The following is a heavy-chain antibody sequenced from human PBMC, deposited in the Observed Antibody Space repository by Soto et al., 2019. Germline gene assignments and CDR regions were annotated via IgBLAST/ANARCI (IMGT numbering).Heavy chain of an antibody. V-gene: IGHV3-23*01. Sequence: GGSLRLSCAASGFTFSSDAMSWVRQAPGKGLEWVSAISGSGGSTYYADSVKGRFTISRDNSKNTLYLQMNSLRAEDTAVYYSALVHRDSRRRSGYYYYYMDVWGKGTTVTVSS. D-gene: IGHD3-22*01. J-gene: IGHJ6*03. CDR2: ISGSGGST. CDR1: GFTFSSDA. CDR3: ALVHRDSRRRSGYYYYYMDV.